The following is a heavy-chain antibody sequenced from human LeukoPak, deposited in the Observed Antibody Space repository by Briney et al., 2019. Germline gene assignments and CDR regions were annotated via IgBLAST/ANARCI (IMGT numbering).Heavy chain of an antibody. J-gene: IGHJ4*02. D-gene: IGHD2-21*02. V-gene: IGHV1-69*05. CDR3: AREVDVGPYCGGDCYSDY. CDR2: IIPIFGTA. CDR1: GGTFSSYS. Sequence: SVKVSCKASGGTFSSYSISWVRQAPGQGLEWMGRIIPIFGTANYAQKFQGRVTITTDESTSTAYMELSSLRSEDTAVYYCAREVDVGPYCGGDCYSDYWGQGTLVTVS.